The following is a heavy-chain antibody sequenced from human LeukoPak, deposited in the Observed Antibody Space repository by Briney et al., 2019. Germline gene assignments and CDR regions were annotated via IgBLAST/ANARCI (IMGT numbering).Heavy chain of an antibody. Sequence: PGGSLSLSCAASGFTVSSNYMSWVRQAPGKGLEWVSVIYSGGSTYYADSVKGRFTISRDNSKNTLYLQMNSLRAEDTAVYYCASLHYGDYVFDYWGQGTLVTVSS. CDR2: IYSGGST. CDR1: GFTVSSNY. CDR3: ASLHYGDYVFDY. D-gene: IGHD4-17*01. V-gene: IGHV3-66*01. J-gene: IGHJ4*02.